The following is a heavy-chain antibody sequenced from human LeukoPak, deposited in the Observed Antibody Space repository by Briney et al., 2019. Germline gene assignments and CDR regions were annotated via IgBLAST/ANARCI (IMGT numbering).Heavy chain of an antibody. CDR1: GFTLSSYW. J-gene: IGHJ4*02. CDR3: ARDWGDYYFDY. CDR2: INRDGSDQ. Sequence: GGSLRLSCVVSGFTLSSYWMSWVRQAPGKGPEWVANINRDGSDQYYVDSVKGRFTNSRYNAKNSLSLQMNSLRAEDTAVYYCARDWGDYYFDYWGQGTLVTVSS. V-gene: IGHV3-7*01. D-gene: IGHD3-16*01.